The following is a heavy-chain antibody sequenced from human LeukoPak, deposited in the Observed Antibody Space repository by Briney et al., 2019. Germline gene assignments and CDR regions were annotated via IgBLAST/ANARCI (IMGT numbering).Heavy chain of an antibody. J-gene: IGHJ6*03. CDR2: IWYDGSNK. V-gene: IGHV3-33*01. D-gene: IGHD6-6*01. Sequence: GGSLRLSCAASGFTFSSYGMHWVRQAPGKGLEWVAVIWYDGSNKYYADSVKGRFTISRDNSKNTLYLQMNSLRAEDTAVYYCARDGGAARMVYYYYYMDVWGKGATVTVSS. CDR3: ARDGGAARMVYYYYYMDV. CDR1: GFTFSSYG.